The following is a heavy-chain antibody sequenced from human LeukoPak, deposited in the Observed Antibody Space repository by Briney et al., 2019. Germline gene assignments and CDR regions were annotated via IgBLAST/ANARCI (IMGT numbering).Heavy chain of an antibody. V-gene: IGHV3-30*04. CDR2: ISYDGSNK. CDR3: AREHDYGDYGTFDY. Sequence: GRSLRLSCAASGLTFSSYAMHWVRQAPGKGLEWVAVISYDGSNKYYADSVKGRFTISRDNSKNTLYLQMNSLRAEDTAVYYCAREHDYGDYGTFDYWGQGTLVTVSS. J-gene: IGHJ4*02. D-gene: IGHD4-17*01. CDR1: GLTFSSYA.